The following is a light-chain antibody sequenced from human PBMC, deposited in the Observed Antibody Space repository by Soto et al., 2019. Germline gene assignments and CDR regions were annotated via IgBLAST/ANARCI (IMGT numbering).Light chain of an antibody. J-gene: IGKJ4*01. CDR2: AAS. CDR1: QAISSW. CDR3: QQYNNSPPT. Sequence: DIQMPQSPSSLSASVGARVTITCRASQAISSWLAWYQQKPGKAPKSLMYAASTLQSGVPSRFGGSGSGTDFTLTISSLQPEDFATYYCQQYNNSPPTFGGGTKLEAK. V-gene: IGKV1D-16*01.